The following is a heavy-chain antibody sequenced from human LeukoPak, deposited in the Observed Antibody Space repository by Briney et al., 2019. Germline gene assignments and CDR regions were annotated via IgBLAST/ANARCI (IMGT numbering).Heavy chain of an antibody. J-gene: IGHJ4*02. CDR3: AKGLSSGWYFDS. D-gene: IGHD6-19*01. V-gene: IGHV3-23*01. CDR2: ISPGGDIT. CDR1: GFTFSVHG. Sequence: PGGSLRLSCAASGFTFSVHGIYWVRQAPGKGLEWVSAISPGGDITYYTHSVQGRFTISRDNSRNMVYVQMNSLGVEDTALYYCAKGLSSGWYFDSWGQGTLVTVSS.